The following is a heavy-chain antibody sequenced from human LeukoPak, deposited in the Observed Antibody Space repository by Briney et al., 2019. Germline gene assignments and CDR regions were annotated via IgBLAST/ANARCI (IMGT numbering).Heavy chain of an antibody. Sequence: SETLSLTCTVSGYSISSGYYWGWIRQPPGKGLEWIGSIYHSGSTYYNPSLKSRVTISVDTSKNQFSLKLSSVTAADTAVYYCARPLKRWLQRNGGFDYWGQGTLVTVSS. D-gene: IGHD5-24*01. J-gene: IGHJ4*02. CDR1: GYSISSGYY. V-gene: IGHV4-38-2*02. CDR3: ARPLKRWLQRNGGFDY. CDR2: IYHSGST.